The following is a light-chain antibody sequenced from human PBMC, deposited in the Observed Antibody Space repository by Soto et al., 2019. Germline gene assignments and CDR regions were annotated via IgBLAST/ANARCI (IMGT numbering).Light chain of an antibody. V-gene: IGKV1-39*01. CDR2: EAS. Sequence: DIQMTQSPSSLSASVGDRVTITCRASQRSGNNLNWYQQKPGKAPKLLISEASTLQRGVPSRFSGSGSGTDFTLTISSLQTEDFATYYCEQSYRTPPTFGQGTKVEI. CDR3: EQSYRTPPT. CDR1: QRSGNN. J-gene: IGKJ1*01.